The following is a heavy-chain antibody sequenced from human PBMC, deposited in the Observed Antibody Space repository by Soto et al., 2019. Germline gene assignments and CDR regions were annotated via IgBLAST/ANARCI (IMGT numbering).Heavy chain of an antibody. D-gene: IGHD5-12*01. CDR2: INHSGST. Sequence: PSETLSLTCAVYGGSFSGYYWSWIRQPPGKGVEWIGEINHSGSTNYNPSLKSRVTISVDTSKNQFSLKLSSVTAADTAVYYCARGCRSGYSGYDSRYGMDVWGQGTTVTVSS. CDR3: ARGCRSGYSGYDSRYGMDV. J-gene: IGHJ6*02. CDR1: GGSFSGYY. V-gene: IGHV4-34*01.